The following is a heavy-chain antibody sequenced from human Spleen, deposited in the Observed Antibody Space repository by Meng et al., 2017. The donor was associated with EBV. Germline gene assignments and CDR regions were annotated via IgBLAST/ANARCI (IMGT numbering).Heavy chain of an antibody. J-gene: IGHJ4*02. V-gene: IGHV4-30-4*01. D-gene: IGHD3-10*01. CDR1: GDSISSGSYF. CDR2: IYYSGST. CDR3: ARGGGSGSYDFDY. Sequence: QVQLQESGPGPVKPSQTLALTCAVSGDSISSGSYFWSWIRQPPGKGLEWIGCIYYSGSTYYNPSLKSRVTISVDTSKNQFSLKLSSVTAADTAVYYCARGGGSGSYDFDYWGQGTLVTVSS.